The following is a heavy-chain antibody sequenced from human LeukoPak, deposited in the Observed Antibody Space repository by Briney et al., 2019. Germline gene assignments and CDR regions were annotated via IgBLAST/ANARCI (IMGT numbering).Heavy chain of an antibody. J-gene: IGHJ5*02. D-gene: IGHD3-10*01. V-gene: IGHV3-7*01. CDR1: GFTFSSYW. CDR2: INHNGNVN. CDR3: ARVRGESPRWFDP. Sequence: GGSLRLSCAASGFTFSSYWMNWARQAPGKGLEWVASINHNGNVNYYVDSVKGRFTISRDNAKNTLYLQMNSLRAGDTAVYYCARVRGESPRWFDPWGQGTLVTVSS.